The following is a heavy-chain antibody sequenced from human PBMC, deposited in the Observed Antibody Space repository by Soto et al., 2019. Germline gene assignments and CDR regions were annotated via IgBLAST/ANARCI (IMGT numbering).Heavy chain of an antibody. CDR3: ARGGEVVVVPAANWYFDL. D-gene: IGHD2-2*01. CDR1: GYTFTSYG. Sequence: QVQLVQSGAEVKKPGASVKVSCKASGYTFTSYGISWVRQAPGQGLEWMGWISAYNGNTNYAQKLQGRVTMTTDTSTRTAYLELRSLRSDDTAVYYCARGGEVVVVPAANWYFDLWGRGTLVTVSS. V-gene: IGHV1-18*01. CDR2: ISAYNGNT. J-gene: IGHJ2*01.